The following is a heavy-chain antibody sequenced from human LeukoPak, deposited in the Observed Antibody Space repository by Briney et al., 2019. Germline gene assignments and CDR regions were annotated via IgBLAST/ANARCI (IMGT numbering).Heavy chain of an antibody. CDR2: MTSSSRYT. V-gene: IGHV3-11*03. J-gene: IGHJ4*02. Sequence: GGTPRPSRAASGFTPSDYYMTWIRQPPAQELEAGSYMTSSSRYTNHANTVMGRLTISRDNAKTSFYLQMNSLRAEVTAMYYCARQIRGYSGYFDYWGQGSLVTVSS. CDR3: ARQIRGYSGYFDY. D-gene: IGHD5-18*01. CDR1: GFTPSDYY.